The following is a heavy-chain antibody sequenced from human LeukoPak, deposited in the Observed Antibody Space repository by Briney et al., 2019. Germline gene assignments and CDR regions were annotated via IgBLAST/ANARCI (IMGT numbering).Heavy chain of an antibody. J-gene: IGHJ6*02. CDR3: GRAARHSRASHMGPLGRPYYYYRMDV. Sequence: GGSLRLSCAASGFTFSSYEMSWVRQAPGKGLEWVSYISSSGSTIYYADSVKGVFTISTDNVKKSRVLQMNRLGAANTAVYYCGRAARHSRASHMGPLGRPYYYYRMDVWGQGTPVTVSS. CDR1: GFTFSSYE. D-gene: IGHD6-19*01. CDR2: ISSSGSTI. V-gene: IGHV3-48*03.